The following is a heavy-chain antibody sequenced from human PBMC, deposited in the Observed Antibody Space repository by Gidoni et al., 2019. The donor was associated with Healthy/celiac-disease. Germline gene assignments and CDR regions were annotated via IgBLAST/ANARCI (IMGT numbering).Heavy chain of an antibody. D-gene: IGHD6-13*01. CDR1: GYTFTSYG. CDR3: ARDEPNFSSSWYSIY. Sequence: QVQLVQSGAEVKKPGASVKVSCKASGYTFTSYGISWVRQAPGQGLEWMGWISAYKGNTNYAKKLQGRVTMTTDTSTSTAYMELRSLRSDDTAVYYCARDEPNFSSSWYSIYWGQGTLVTVSS. J-gene: IGHJ4*02. CDR2: ISAYKGNT. V-gene: IGHV1-18*01.